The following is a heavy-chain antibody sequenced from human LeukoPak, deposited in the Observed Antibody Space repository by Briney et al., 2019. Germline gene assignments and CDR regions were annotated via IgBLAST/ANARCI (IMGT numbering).Heavy chain of an antibody. D-gene: IGHD6-13*01. CDR1: GFTFSSYG. V-gene: IGHV3-30*18. Sequence: PGRSLRLSCAASGFTFSSYGMHWVRQAPGKGLEWVAVISYDGSNKYYADSVKGRFTISRDNSKNTLYLQMNSLRAEDTAVYYCAKDGGFAGTDHSEYYFDYWGQGTLVTVSS. CDR3: AKDGGFAGTDHSEYYFDY. CDR2: ISYDGSNK. J-gene: IGHJ4*02.